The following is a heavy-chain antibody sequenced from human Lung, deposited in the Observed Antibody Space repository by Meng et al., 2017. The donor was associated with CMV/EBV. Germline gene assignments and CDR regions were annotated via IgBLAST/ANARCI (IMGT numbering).Heavy chain of an antibody. CDR2: IYYSGYT. CDR1: GGSISSSSYY. Sequence: SXTLSLTCTVSGGSISSSSYYWGWLRQPPGKGLEWIGSIYYSGYTYYNPSLKSRVSISVDTSKNQFSLKMSSVTAADTAVYYCARILKRLGLHYWGQGSLVTVSS. D-gene: IGHD2-15*01. V-gene: IGHV4-39*01. CDR3: ARILKRLGLHY. J-gene: IGHJ4*02.